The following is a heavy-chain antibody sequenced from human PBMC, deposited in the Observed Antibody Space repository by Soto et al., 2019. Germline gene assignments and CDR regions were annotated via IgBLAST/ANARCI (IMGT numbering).Heavy chain of an antibody. V-gene: IGHV3-23*01. CDR3: AKGITMVRGSYYPRDYFDY. Sequence: GGSLRLSCAASGFTFSSYAMSWVRQAPGKGLEWVSAISGSGGSTYYADSVKGRFTISRDNSKNTLYLQMNSLRAEDTAVYYCAKGITMVRGSYYPRDYFDYWGQGTLVTVSS. J-gene: IGHJ4*02. D-gene: IGHD3-10*01. CDR1: GFTFSSYA. CDR2: ISGSGGST.